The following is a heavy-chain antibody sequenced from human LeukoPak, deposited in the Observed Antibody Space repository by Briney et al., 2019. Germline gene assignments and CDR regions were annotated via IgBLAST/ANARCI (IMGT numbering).Heavy chain of an antibody. D-gene: IGHD6-6*01. CDR2: INHSGST. V-gene: IGHV4-34*01. Sequence: SETLSLTCAVYGGSFSGYYWSWIRQPPGKWLEWIGEINHSGSTNYNPSLKSRVTISVDTSKNQFSLKLSSVTAADTAVYYCARLQYSSSSADFDYWGQGTLVTVSS. CDR1: GGSFSGYY. CDR3: ARLQYSSSSADFDY. J-gene: IGHJ4*02.